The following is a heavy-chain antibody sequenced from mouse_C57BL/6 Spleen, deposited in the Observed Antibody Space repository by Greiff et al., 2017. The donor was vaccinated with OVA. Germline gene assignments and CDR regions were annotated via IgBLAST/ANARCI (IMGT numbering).Heavy chain of an antibody. CDR1: GYSITSGYD. D-gene: IGHD4-1*01. V-gene: IGHV3-1*01. J-gene: IGHJ2*01. CDR3: ARAWDPPFFDY. CDR2: ISYSGST. Sequence: DVKLQESGPGMVKPSQSLSLTCTVTGYSITSGYDWHWIRHFPGNKLEWMGYISYSGSTNYNPSLKSRISITHDTSKNHFFLKLNSVTTEDTATYYCARAWDPPFFDYWGQGTTLTVSS.